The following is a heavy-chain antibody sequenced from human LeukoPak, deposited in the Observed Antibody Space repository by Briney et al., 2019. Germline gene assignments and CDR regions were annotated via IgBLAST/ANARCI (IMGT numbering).Heavy chain of an antibody. CDR1: GGSISSYY. J-gene: IGHJ5*02. D-gene: IGHD3-16*01. Sequence: SETLSLTCTVSGGSISSYYWSWIRQPPGKGLEWIGYIYYSGSTNYNPSLKSRVTISVDTSKNQLSLKLSSVAAADTAVYYCARDLWGITFRGDNRRFDPWGQGTLVTVSS. V-gene: IGHV4-59*01. CDR2: IYYSGST. CDR3: ARDLWGITFRGDNRRFDP.